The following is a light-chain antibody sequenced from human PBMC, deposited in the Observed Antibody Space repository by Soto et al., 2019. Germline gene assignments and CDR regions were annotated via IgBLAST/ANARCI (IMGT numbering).Light chain of an antibody. Sequence: QSVLTQPPSASGTPGQRVTISCSGSSSNIGGNYVYWYQQLPGAAPKLLIYLNDQRPSGVPDRFFGSKSGTSASLAISGLRSEDEAESYCAAWDDSLSGPVFGGGTKLTVL. CDR3: AAWDDSLSGPV. V-gene: IGLV1-47*02. CDR2: LND. CDR1: SSNIGGNY. J-gene: IGLJ2*01.